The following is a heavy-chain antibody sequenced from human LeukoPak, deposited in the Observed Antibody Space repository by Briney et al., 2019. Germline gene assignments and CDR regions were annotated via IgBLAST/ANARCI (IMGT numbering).Heavy chain of an antibody. V-gene: IGHV4-4*07. CDR2: IDSSGTA. CDR1: GASVGTSS. Sequence: SETLSLTCTVSGASVGTSSWSWVRQPAGKGLEWMGRIDSSGTANYNPPLTSRVTLSIDTSRNHISLKLSSVTAADTAVYYCARVVRGVYDYWGQGTLVTVSS. D-gene: IGHD3-10*01. J-gene: IGHJ4*02. CDR3: ARVVRGVYDY.